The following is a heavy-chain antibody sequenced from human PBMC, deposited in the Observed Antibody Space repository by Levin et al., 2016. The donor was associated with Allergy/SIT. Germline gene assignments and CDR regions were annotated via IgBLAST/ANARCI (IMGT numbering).Heavy chain of an antibody. CDR1: GYTFTGYY. CDR2: INPNSGGT. D-gene: IGHD5-24*01. V-gene: IGHV1-2*02. J-gene: IGHJ3*02. Sequence: ASVKVSCKASGYTFTGYYMHWVRQAPGQGLEWMGWINPNSGGTNYAQKFQGRVTMTRDTSISTAYMELSRLRSDDTAVYYCARVYRDGFNYDAFDIWGQGTMVTVSS. CDR3: ARVYRDGFNYDAFDI.